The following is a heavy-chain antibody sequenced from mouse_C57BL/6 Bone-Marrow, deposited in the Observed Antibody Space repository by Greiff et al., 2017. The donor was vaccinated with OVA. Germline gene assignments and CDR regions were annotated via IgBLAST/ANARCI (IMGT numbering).Heavy chain of an antibody. CDR2: ISDGGSYT. CDR3: ARPHYYGSSHWYFDV. CDR1: GFTFSSYA. D-gene: IGHD1-1*01. V-gene: IGHV5-4*01. Sequence: EVHLVESGGGLVKPGGSLKLSCAASGFTFSSYAMSWVRQTPEKRLEWVATISDGGSYTYYPDNVKGRFTISRDNAKNNLYLQMSHLKSEDTAMYYCARPHYYGSSHWYFDVWGTGTTVTVSS. J-gene: IGHJ1*03.